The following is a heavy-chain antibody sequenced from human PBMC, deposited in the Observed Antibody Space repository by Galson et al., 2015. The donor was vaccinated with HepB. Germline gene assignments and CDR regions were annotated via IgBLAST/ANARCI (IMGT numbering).Heavy chain of an antibody. V-gene: IGHV3-30*04. J-gene: IGHJ5*02. CDR2: ISYDGGNK. D-gene: IGHD6-13*01. CDR3: AKDWSSSWVHFDH. Sequence: SLRLSCAASGFTFSSYAMHWVRQAPGKGLEWVAVISYDGGNKFYADSVKGRFTISRDNSKNTLYLQMNSLRAEDTAVYYCAKDWSSSWVHFDHWGQGTLVTVSS. CDR1: GFTFSSYA.